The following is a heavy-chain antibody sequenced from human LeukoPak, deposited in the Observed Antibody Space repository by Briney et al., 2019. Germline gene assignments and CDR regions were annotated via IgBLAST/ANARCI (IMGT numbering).Heavy chain of an antibody. CDR3: AGDPSVGSTWYYYVDV. V-gene: IGHV3-48*04. CDR1: GSSLDNYA. CDR2: LSRSSLAI. J-gene: IGHJ6*03. D-gene: IGHD6-13*01. Sequence: GSLRLSWEASGSSLDNYAIGLVRQAPGKGLEYISYLSRSSLAINYAESVRGRFIVSRDNARNSLYLQMNGLRADDTAVYHCAGDPSVGSTWYYYVDVWGKGTTVTVSS.